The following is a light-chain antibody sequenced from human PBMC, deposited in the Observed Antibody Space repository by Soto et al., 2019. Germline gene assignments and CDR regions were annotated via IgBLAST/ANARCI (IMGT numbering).Light chain of an antibody. CDR2: GNS. Sequence: QSVLAQPPSVSGAPGQRVTISCTGSTSNIGAGYGVHWYQQLPGTAPKLLIYGNSNRPSGVPDRFSGSQSGTSASLVITGLQTEDEADYYCQTYDSNLNVIFGGGTQLTVL. CDR3: QTYDSNLNVI. V-gene: IGLV1-40*01. J-gene: IGLJ2*01. CDR1: TSNIGAGYG.